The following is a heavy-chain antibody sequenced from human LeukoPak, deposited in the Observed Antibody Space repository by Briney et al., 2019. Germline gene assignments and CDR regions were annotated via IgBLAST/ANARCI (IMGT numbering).Heavy chain of an antibody. D-gene: IGHD2-8*01. V-gene: IGHV3-30*02. CDR3: ANSLVYAFDY. CDR2: IRYDGSNK. J-gene: IGHJ4*02. CDR1: GFTFSSYG. Sequence: PGRSLRLSCAASGFTFSSYGMHWVRQAPGKGLEWVAFIRYDGSNKYYADSVKGRFTISRDNSKNTLYLQMNSLRAEDTAVYYCANSLVYAFDYWGQGTLVTVSS.